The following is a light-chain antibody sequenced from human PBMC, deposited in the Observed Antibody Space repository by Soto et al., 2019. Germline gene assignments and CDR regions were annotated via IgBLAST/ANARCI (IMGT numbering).Light chain of an antibody. V-gene: IGLV2-14*01. CDR1: SSDVGGYNY. J-gene: IGLJ2*01. Sequence: QSVLTQPASVSGSPGQSITISCTGTSSDVGGYNYVSWSQQHPGKAPQLMIYEVSNRPSGVSNRFSGSKSGNTASLTISGLQAEDEADYYCLLYYGAAVVFGGGTKLTVL. CDR3: LLYYGAAVV. CDR2: EVS.